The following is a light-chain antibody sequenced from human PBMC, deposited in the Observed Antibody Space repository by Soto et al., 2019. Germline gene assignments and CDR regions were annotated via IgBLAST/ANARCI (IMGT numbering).Light chain of an antibody. CDR1: SSDVGGFEY. CDR2: DVT. V-gene: IGLV2-14*01. CDR3: HSYDSSLSGYV. Sequence: QSALSQPASVSGSPGQSITISCTGTSSDVGGFEYVSWYQHQPGKAPKLIIYDVTIRPSGVSNRFSGSKSGTSGSLAITGLQAEDEADYYCHSYDSSLSGYVFGTGTKVTVL. J-gene: IGLJ1*01.